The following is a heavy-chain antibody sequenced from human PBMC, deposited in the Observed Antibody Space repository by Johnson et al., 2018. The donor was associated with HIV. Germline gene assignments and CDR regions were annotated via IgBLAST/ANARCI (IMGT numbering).Heavy chain of an antibody. CDR3: ARDVASVYGSGDHAFDI. CDR2: ISSNGGST. D-gene: IGHD3-10*01. J-gene: IGHJ3*02. Sequence: VQLVESGGGLVQPGGSLRLSCAASGFIFSSYAMHWVRQAPGKGLPYVSAISSNGGSTYYANSVKGRFTISRDNSRNTLYLQMGRLRVEDMAVYYCARDVASVYGSGDHAFDIWGQGTMVTVSS. V-gene: IGHV3-64*01. CDR1: GFIFSSYA.